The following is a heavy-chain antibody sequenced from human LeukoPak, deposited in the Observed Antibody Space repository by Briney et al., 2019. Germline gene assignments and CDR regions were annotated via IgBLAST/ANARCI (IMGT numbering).Heavy chain of an antibody. CDR2: IMGDGSQT. CDR3: ARIPSYDSGSYYRYLDY. CDR1: GFTFSSHW. J-gene: IGHJ4*02. V-gene: IGHV3-7*01. D-gene: IGHD3-10*01. Sequence: PGGSLRLSCAASGFTFSSHWMSWVRQAPGKGLEWVANIMGDGSQTYDVDSVRGRFTISSDNAENSLYLQLSSLRADDTAVYYCARIPSYDSGSYYRYLDYWGQGTLVTVSS.